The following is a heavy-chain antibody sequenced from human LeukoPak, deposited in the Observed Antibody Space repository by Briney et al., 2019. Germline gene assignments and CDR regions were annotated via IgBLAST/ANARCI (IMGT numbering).Heavy chain of an antibody. D-gene: IGHD3-3*01. Sequence: GGSLRLSCAASRFPFSNYWMSWVRQAPGKGLEWVSAISGSGGSTYYADSVKGRFTISRDNSKNTLYLQMNSLRAEDTAVYYCAKARLRFLEWLPFDYWDQGTLVTVSS. J-gene: IGHJ4*02. CDR2: ISGSGGST. V-gene: IGHV3-23*01. CDR3: AKARLRFLEWLPFDY. CDR1: RFPFSNYW.